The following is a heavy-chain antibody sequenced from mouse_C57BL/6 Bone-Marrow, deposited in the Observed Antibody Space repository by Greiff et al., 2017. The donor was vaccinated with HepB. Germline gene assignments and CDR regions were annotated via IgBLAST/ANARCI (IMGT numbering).Heavy chain of an antibody. CDR1: GFSLTSYG. V-gene: IGHV2-6*01. CDR2: IWGVGST. Sequence: LQESGPGLVAPSQSLSITCTVSGFSLTSYGVDWVRQSPGKGLEWLGVIWGVGSTNYNSALKSRLSISKDNSKSQVFLKMNSLQTDDTAMYYCASGDGYYLFAYWGQGTLVTVSA. D-gene: IGHD2-3*01. CDR3: ASGDGYYLFAY. J-gene: IGHJ3*01.